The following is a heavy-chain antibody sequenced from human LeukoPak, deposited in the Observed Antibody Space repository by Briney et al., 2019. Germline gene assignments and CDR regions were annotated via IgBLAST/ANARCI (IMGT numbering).Heavy chain of an antibody. CDR1: GDSIRSYY. V-gene: IGHV4-59*01. J-gene: IGHJ4*02. Sequence: SETLSLTCTVSGDSIRSYYWSWIRQPPGKGLEWIGYIYYSGSTNYNPSLKSRVTISVDTSKNQFSLKLSSVTAADTAVYYCARARDMAPQFRHFDYWGQGTLVTVSS. CDR3: ARARDMAPQFRHFDY. D-gene: IGHD2-15*01. CDR2: IYYSGST.